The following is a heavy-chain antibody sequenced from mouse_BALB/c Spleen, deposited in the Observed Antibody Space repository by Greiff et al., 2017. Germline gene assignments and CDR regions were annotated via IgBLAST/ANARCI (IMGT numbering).Heavy chain of an antibody. CDR2: IWGDGST. V-gene: IGHV2-6-7*01. Sequence: VKLQESGPGLVAPSQSLSITCTVSGFSLTGYGVNWVRQPPGKGLEWLGMIWGDGSTDYNSALKSRLSISKDNSKSQVFLKMNSLQTDDTARYYCARVVIIRGYAMDYWGQGTSVTVSS. CDR1: GFSLTGYG. CDR3: ARVVIIRGYAMDY. J-gene: IGHJ4*01.